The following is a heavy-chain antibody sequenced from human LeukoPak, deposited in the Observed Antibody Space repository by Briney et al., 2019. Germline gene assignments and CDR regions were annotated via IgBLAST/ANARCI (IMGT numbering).Heavy chain of an antibody. J-gene: IGHJ4*02. CDR3: AGRYAAFDY. D-gene: IGHD2-2*01. V-gene: IGHV4-34*01. CDR2: INHSGST. Sequence: SETLSLTCAVYGGSFSGYYWSWVRQPPGKGLEWIGEINHSGSTNYNPSLKSRVTISVVTSKNQFSLKLSSVTAADTAVYYCAGRYAAFDYWGQGTLVTVSS. CDR1: GGSFSGYY.